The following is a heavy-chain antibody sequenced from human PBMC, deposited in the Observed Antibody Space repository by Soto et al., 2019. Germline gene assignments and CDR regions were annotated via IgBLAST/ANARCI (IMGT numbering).Heavy chain of an antibody. D-gene: IGHD4-4*01. Sequence: SEALSLTCTVSDFSIRVYCFSWIRQPPGKGLEWIGYFHYTGISNYSSCLKSRVTMSLDTSKNQFSLKLSSVSAADTAIYYCARGASNWQYFDYWGQGALVTVSS. V-gene: IGHV4-59*01. J-gene: IGHJ4*02. CDR2: FHYTGIS. CDR1: DFSIRVYC. CDR3: ARGASNWQYFDY.